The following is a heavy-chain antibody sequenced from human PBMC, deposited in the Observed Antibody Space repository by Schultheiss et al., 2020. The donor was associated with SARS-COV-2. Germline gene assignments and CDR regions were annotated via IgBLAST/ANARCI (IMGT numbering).Heavy chain of an antibody. D-gene: IGHD2-2*01. J-gene: IGHJ5*02. CDR3: ARDYSSTRSDTGFDP. Sequence: GGSLRLPCAASGFTFSSSWMNWVRQAPGKGLEWVANIKEDGSETYYVDSVKGRFTISRDNAKNSLHLQMNSLRVEDTAVYYCARDYSSTRSDTGFDPWGQGTLVTVSS. CDR2: IKEDGSET. CDR1: GFTFSSSW. V-gene: IGHV3-7*01.